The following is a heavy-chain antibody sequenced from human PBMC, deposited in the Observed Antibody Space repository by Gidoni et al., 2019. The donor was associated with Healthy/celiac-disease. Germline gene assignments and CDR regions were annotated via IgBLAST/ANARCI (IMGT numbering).Heavy chain of an antibody. CDR2: IWYDGSNK. J-gene: IGHJ4*02. CDR1: GFTFSSYG. Sequence: QVQLVESGGGVVQPGRSLRLSCAASGFTFSSYGMHWVRQAPGKGLGWVAVIWYDGSNKYYADSVKGRFTISRDNSKNTLYLQMNSLRAEDTAVYYCARDMLGYGDSWGQGTLVTVSS. D-gene: IGHD5-12*01. CDR3: ARDMLGYGDS. V-gene: IGHV3-33*01.